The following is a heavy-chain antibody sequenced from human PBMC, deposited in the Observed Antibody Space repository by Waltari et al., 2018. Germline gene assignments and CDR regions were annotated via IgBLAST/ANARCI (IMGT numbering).Heavy chain of an antibody. Sequence: EVQLVESGGGLVQPGRSLRLYCTASEFTLGDYAMSGVRQATGKGLWWVGVIRSKAYGGKIEYAASVKGRFTISRDDSKSIAYLQMNSLKTEDTAVYYCTRIRITIFGVVKIGDYWGQGTLVTVSS. CDR2: IRSKAYGGKI. V-gene: IGHV3-49*04. CDR3: TRIRITIFGVVKIGDY. J-gene: IGHJ4*02. CDR1: EFTLGDYA. D-gene: IGHD3-3*01.